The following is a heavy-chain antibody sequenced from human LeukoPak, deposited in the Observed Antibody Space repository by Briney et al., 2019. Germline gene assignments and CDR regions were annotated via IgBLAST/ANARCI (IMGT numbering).Heavy chain of an antibody. Sequence: SGGSLRLSCAASGFTFSSYWMSWVRQAPGKGLEWVANIKQDGSEKYYVDSVKGRFTISRDNAKNSLYLQMNSLRAEDTAVYYCARDQHEATIAVAGTCDYWGQGTLVTVSS. V-gene: IGHV3-7*01. D-gene: IGHD6-19*01. CDR3: ARDQHEATIAVAGTCDY. J-gene: IGHJ4*02. CDR1: GFTFSSYW. CDR2: IKQDGSEK.